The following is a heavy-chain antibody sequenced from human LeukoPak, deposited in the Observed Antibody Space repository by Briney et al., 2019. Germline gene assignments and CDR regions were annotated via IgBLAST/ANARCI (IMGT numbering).Heavy chain of an antibody. J-gene: IGHJ5*02. V-gene: IGHV1-18*01. CDR2: ISAYNGNT. CDR1: GYIFTSYG. Sequence: ASVKVSCKAPGYIFTSYGISWVRPAPGQGLEWMGWISAYNGNTNYAQKLQGRATMTTDTYTHTAYMELRSLRSADPAVYDCARFRLRLGELSLNWFDPWGQGTLVTVSS. CDR3: ARFRLRLGELSLNWFDP. D-gene: IGHD3-16*02.